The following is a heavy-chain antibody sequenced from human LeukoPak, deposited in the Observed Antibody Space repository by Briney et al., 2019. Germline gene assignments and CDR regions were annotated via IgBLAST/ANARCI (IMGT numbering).Heavy chain of an antibody. CDR2: IKQDGSVK. Sequence: GGSLRLSCAASGFTFTSYWMTWVRQAPGKGLEWVANIKQDGSVKNYVDSLRGRFTISRDNAKDSLYLQMNSLRAEDTAVYFCARNYYYRFDYLGQGTLVAVSS. V-gene: IGHV3-7*01. D-gene: IGHD3-10*01. CDR1: GFTFTSYW. J-gene: IGHJ4*02. CDR3: ARNYYYRFDY.